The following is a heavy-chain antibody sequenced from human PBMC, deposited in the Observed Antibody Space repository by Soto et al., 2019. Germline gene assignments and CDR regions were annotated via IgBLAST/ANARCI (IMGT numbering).Heavy chain of an antibody. V-gene: IGHV4-39*01. CDR1: GGSISSSSYY. D-gene: IGHD6-19*01. J-gene: IGHJ3*02. CDR2: IYYSGST. CDR3: ARHRSSGWPDAFDI. Sequence: PSETLSLTCTVSGGSISSSSYYWGWIRQPPGKGLEWIGSIYYSGSTYYNPSLKSRVTISVDTSKNQSSLKLSSVTAADTAVYYCARHRSSGWPDAFDIWGQGTMVTVSS.